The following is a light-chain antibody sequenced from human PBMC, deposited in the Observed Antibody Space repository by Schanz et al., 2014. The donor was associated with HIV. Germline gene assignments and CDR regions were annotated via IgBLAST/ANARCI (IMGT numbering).Light chain of an antibody. CDR2: GVN. CDR1: SSDVGGYNY. J-gene: IGLJ1*01. CDR3: SSYTSSDTHV. Sequence: QSALTQPRSVSGSPGQSVAISCTGTSSDVGGYNYVSWYQQHPGRAPRLLIYGVNGRPSGISDRFSGSKSGTAASLTISGLQAEDEADYYCSSYTSSDTHVFGTGTKLTVL. V-gene: IGLV2-11*01.